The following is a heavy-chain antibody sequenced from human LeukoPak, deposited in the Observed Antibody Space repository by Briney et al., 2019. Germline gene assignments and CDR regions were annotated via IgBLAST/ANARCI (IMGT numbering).Heavy chain of an antibody. D-gene: IGHD3-22*01. Sequence: RGSLRLSCAASGFTFSSYSMNWVSQAPGKGLEWVSYISSSSNTIYYADSVKGRFTISRDNAKNSLYLQMNSLRDEDTAVYYCARDRYYDSGGFYFDYWGQGTLVTVSS. V-gene: IGHV3-48*02. J-gene: IGHJ4*02. CDR1: GFTFSSYS. CDR3: ARDRYYDSGGFYFDY. CDR2: ISSSSNTI.